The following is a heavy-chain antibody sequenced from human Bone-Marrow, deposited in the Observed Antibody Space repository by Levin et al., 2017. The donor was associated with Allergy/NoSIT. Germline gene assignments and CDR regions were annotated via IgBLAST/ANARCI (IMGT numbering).Heavy chain of an antibody. V-gene: IGHV3-49*04. CDR1: GFTFGDYA. Sequence: PGGSLRLSCTASGFTFGDYAMSWVRQAPGKGLEWVGFIRSKAYGGTTEYAASVKGRFTISRDDSKSIAYLQMNSLKTEDTAVYYCTTPSLVPSYDYIWGSYRPPFDYWGQGTLVTVSS. CDR3: TTPSLVPSYDYIWGSYRPPFDY. CDR2: IRSKAYGGTT. J-gene: IGHJ4*02. D-gene: IGHD3-16*02.